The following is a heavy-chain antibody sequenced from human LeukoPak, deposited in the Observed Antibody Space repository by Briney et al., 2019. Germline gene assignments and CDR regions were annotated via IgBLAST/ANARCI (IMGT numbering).Heavy chain of an antibody. D-gene: IGHD6-19*01. J-gene: IGHJ4*02. Sequence: PSASVKVSCKASGYTFTSFDINWVRQATGQGLEWMGWMNPNSGNTGYAQKFQGRFTITRNTSISTAYMELSSLRSEDTAVYYCASLLTYSSGWFLYWGQGTLVTVSS. V-gene: IGHV1-8*03. CDR2: MNPNSGNT. CDR3: ASLLTYSSGWFLY. CDR1: GYTFTSFD.